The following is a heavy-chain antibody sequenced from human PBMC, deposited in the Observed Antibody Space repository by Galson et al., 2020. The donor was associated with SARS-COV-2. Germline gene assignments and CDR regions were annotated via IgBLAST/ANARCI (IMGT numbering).Heavy chain of an antibody. CDR2: ISNVGTTI. CDR1: GYTFRSYS. D-gene: IGHD6-19*01. Sequence: GGSLRLSCAASGYTFRSYSVNWSRQAPGKGLEWITYISNVGTTIYYADSVKGRLTMSRDKAKNSLYLQMNSLRAEDTAVYYCARDPGRGWYWDSWGQGTLVTVSS. CDR3: ARDPGRGWYWDS. J-gene: IGHJ4*02. V-gene: IGHV3-48*01.